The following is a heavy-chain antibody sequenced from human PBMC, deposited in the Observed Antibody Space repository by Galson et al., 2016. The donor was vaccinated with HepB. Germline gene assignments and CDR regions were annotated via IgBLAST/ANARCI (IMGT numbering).Heavy chain of an antibody. CDR1: GGSISSGNYD. J-gene: IGHJ4*02. D-gene: IGHD5-24*01. CDR3: AREMATIGVIEY. Sequence: TLSLTCTVSGGSISSGNYDWSWIRQHPGEGLEWIGYIDNSGSNYYNPSLKSRDSMSVDTSRNQFSLTLNSVTAADTAVYYCAREMATIGVIEYWGQGTLVTVSS. V-gene: IGHV4-31*03. CDR2: IDNSGSN.